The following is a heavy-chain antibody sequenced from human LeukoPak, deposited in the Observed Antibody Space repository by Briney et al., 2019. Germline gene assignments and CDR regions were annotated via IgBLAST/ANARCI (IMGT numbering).Heavy chain of an antibody. Sequence: ASVKVPCKASGYFFRDYYMHWVRQAPGQGLEWMGFINPSSGDSNYAQKFQGRVTMTSDTSISTAYLELNRLRTDDTAIYFCARDDHDYGGNSGFDYWGQGSQVIVSS. CDR1: GYFFRDYY. D-gene: IGHD4-23*01. CDR3: ARDDHDYGGNSGFDY. J-gene: IGHJ4*01. CDR2: INPSSGDS. V-gene: IGHV1-2*02.